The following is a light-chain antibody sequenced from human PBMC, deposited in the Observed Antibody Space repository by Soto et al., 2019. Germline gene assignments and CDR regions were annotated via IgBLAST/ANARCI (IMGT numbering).Light chain of an antibody. J-gene: IGKJ1*01. CDR1: QGIGNA. CDR2: DAS. V-gene: IGKV1-13*02. CDR3: QQYNSYSWT. Sequence: AIQMTQSPSSLSASVGDRVTISCLASQGIGNALGWYQQKPGKPPKVLIYDASSLESGVPSRFSGSGSGTEFTLTISSLQPDDFATYYCQQYNSYSWTFGQGTKVDI.